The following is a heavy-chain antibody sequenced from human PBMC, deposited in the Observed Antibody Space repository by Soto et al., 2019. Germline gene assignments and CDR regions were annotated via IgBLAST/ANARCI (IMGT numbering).Heavy chain of an antibody. CDR2: IYYSGST. CDR3: ARETGTSSLYGMDV. Sequence: QVQLQESGPGLVKPLGTLSLTCTVSGGSITNYYWSWIRQPPGKGLEWIGHIYYSGSTNYNASLKSRVTISVDTSKNQFSLNLNSVTAADTAVYYCARETGTSSLYGMDVWGQGTTVTVSS. D-gene: IGHD2-2*01. CDR1: GGSITNYY. V-gene: IGHV4-59*01. J-gene: IGHJ6*02.